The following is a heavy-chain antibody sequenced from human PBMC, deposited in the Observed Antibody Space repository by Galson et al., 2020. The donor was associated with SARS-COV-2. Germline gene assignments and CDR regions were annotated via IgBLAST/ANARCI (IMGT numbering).Heavy chain of an antibody. CDR3: AKDLKDAGWRYGAGYMDV. V-gene: IGHV3-23*01. J-gene: IGHJ6*03. CDR2: ISGIYGTT. D-gene: IGHD2-15*01. Sequence: GGSLRLSCVASGFTFSNYAMSWVRQVPGKGLEWVSSISGIYGTTNYADSVRGRFTISRDNSKNTLYLQMNSLRDDDTAIYYCAKDLKDAGWRYGAGYMDVWGKGTTVTVSS. CDR1: GFTFSNYA.